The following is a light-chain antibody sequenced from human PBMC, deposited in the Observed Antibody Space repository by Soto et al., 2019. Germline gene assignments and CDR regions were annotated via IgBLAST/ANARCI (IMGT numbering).Light chain of an antibody. Sequence: QTVVTQEPSFSVSPGRTVTLTCGLSSDSVSTSYYPSWYQLTPGQAPRTLIYSTNTRSSGVPNRFSGSILENKAALTITGAKADDESDYCCVLYMGSGISVFGGGTKLTVL. CDR1: SDSVSTSYY. CDR2: STN. V-gene: IGLV8-61*01. J-gene: IGLJ3*02. CDR3: VLYMGSGISV.